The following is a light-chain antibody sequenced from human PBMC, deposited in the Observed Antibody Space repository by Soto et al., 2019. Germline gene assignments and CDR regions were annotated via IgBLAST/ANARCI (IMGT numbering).Light chain of an antibody. Sequence: EIVLTQSPGTLSLSPGERATLSCRASQSVSSTYLARYQQKPGQAPRLLIYGASSRATGIPDRFSGTGSGTDFTLTISRLEPEDFAVYYCQQYGNSPWTFGQGTKVDIK. CDR2: GAS. CDR3: QQYGNSPWT. J-gene: IGKJ1*01. CDR1: QSVSSTY. V-gene: IGKV3-20*01.